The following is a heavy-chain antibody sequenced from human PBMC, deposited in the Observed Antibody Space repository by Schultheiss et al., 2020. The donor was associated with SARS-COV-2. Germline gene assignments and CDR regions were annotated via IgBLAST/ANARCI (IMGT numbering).Heavy chain of an antibody. Sequence: SETLSLTCTVSGGSISSSSYYWGWIRQPPGKGLEWIGSIYYSGSTYYNPSLKSRVTISVDKSKNQFSLKLSSVTAADTAVYYCAGGFYDSSGYFEGLDHWGQGTLVTVSS. D-gene: IGHD3-22*01. V-gene: IGHV4-39*07. CDR2: IYYSGST. CDR3: AGGFYDSSGYFEGLDH. CDR1: GGSISSSSYY. J-gene: IGHJ4*02.